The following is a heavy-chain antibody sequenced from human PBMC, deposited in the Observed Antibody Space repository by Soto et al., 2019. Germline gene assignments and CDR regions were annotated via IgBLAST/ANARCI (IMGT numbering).Heavy chain of an antibody. CDR2: ISHDGSNT. CDR3: ATDGGSTEALFAP. Sequence: QVQVVESGGGVVQPGRSLRLSCAASGFTFRTYAMHWVRQAPGKGLEWVAVISHDGSNTDYGDSVKGRFTISRDNSKRNLSLTLNSMCPAATAASSRATDGGSTEALFAPWGQGTLVSVSS. CDR1: GFTFRTYA. J-gene: IGHJ5*02. V-gene: IGHV3-30*03.